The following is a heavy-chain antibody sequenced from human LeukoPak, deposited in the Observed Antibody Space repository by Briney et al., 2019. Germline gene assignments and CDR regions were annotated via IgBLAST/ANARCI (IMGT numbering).Heavy chain of an antibody. Sequence: GGSLRLSCAASGFAFSTYAMNWVRQAPGKGLEWVSTISGSGDSTYYADSVKGRFTISRDNSKNTLYLQMHSLRAEDTAVHYCAPKYYFEYWGQGTLVIVSS. V-gene: IGHV3-23*01. CDR3: APKYYFEY. CDR2: ISGSGDST. J-gene: IGHJ4*02. CDR1: GFAFSTYA.